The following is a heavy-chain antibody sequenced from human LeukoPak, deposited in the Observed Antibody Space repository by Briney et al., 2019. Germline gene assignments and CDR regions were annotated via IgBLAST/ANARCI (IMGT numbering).Heavy chain of an antibody. J-gene: IGHJ4*02. Sequence: ASVKVSCKASGYTFTSYDINWVRQATGQGLEWMGWMNPNSGNTGYAQKFQGRVTMTRNTSISTAYMEPSSLRSEDTAVYYCARGVPTDFWSGYYSGDLDYWGQGTLVTVSS. CDR2: MNPNSGNT. D-gene: IGHD3-3*01. CDR3: ARGVPTDFWSGYYSGDLDY. CDR1: GYTFTSYD. V-gene: IGHV1-8*01.